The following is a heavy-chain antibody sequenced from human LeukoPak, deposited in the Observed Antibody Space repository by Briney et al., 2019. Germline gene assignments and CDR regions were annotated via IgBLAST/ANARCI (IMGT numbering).Heavy chain of an antibody. CDR2: MSPNSGNT. CDR1: GYTFTSYD. CDR3: TRGPPNWGYDY. D-gene: IGHD7-27*01. J-gene: IGHJ4*02. Sequence: ASVKVSCKASGYTFTSYDINWVRQTTGQGLEWMGWMSPNSGNTGYAQKFQGRVTMTRSTSMSTAYMELSSLKSEDTAVYYCTRGPPNWGYDYWGQGTLVTVSS. V-gene: IGHV1-8*01.